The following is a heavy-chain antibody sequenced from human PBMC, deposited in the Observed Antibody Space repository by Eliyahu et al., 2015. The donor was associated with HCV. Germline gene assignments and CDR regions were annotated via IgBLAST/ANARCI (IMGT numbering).Heavy chain of an antibody. J-gene: IGHJ4*02. V-gene: IGHV3-74*01. D-gene: IGHD2-15*01. CDR3: ARGGCVGGNCYPFES. CDR1: GFTFSSYW. Sequence: EMQLVESGGGLVQPGGSLRLXCAASGFTFSSYWMXWVRQAPGKGLVWVSRIDTDGSSTNXADSVKGRFTISRDNAKNTLYLQMSSLRAEDTAVYYCARGGCVGGNCYPFESWGQGTLVTVSS. CDR2: IDTDGSST.